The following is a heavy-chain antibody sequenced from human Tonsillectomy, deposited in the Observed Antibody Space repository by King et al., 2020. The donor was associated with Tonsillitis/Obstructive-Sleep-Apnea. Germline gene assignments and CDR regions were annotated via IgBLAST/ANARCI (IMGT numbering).Heavy chain of an antibody. D-gene: IGHD2-2*01. J-gene: IGHJ5*02. V-gene: IGHV3-21*01. CDR2: ISSSSSYI. CDR3: ARSHDQLLGAEDNWFDP. CDR1: GFTFSSYS. Sequence: VQLVESGGGLVKPGGSLRLSCAASGFTFSSYSMNWVRQAPGKGLEWVSSISSSSSYIYYADSVKGRFTISRDNAKNSLYLQMNSLRAEDTAVYYCARSHDQLLGAEDNWFDPWGQGTLVTVSS.